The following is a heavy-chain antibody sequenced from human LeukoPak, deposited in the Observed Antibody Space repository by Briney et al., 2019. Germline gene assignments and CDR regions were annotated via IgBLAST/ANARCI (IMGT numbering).Heavy chain of an antibody. CDR2: IKEDGSTK. J-gene: IGHJ4*02. D-gene: IGHD6-6*01. CDR1: GFTFSNYW. Sequence: GGSLRLSCAASGFTFSNYWMSWVRQAPGKGLEWVANIKEDGSTKYYVDSVRGRFTISRANAKNSVYLQISSLRVEDTAVYYCARIGYSSSSYDYWGQGTLVTVSS. CDR3: ARIGYSSSSYDY. V-gene: IGHV3-7*01.